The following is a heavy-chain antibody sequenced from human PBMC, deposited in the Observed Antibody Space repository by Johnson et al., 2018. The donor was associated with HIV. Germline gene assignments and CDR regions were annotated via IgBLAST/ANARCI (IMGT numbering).Heavy chain of an antibody. CDR1: GLTLSNYG. CDR2: IRYDGSNK. D-gene: IGHD5-12*01. CDR3: AKIRGDIAATGDAFDI. J-gene: IGHJ3*02. Sequence: QVQLVESGGGVVQPGGSLRLSFAPSGLTLSNYGSPWFRQAPAKGLEWLAFIRYDGSNKYYADSLKGRFPFSRDNSKNTLYLQMDSLRPEATAVYYCAKIRGDIAATGDAFDIWGQGTMVTVSS. V-gene: IGHV3-30*02.